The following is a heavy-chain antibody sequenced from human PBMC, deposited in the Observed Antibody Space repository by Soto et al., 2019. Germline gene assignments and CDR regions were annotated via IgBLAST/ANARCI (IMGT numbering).Heavy chain of an antibody. CDR1: GFTLRNYA. Sequence: PGGSLRLSCAASGFTLRNYAMSWVRQAPGKGLEWVSGISGSGDNTYYADSVKGRFTISRDNSKNMLYLQMNSLRGEDTALYFCAKGGYSDYVTLRFFDYWGQGTLVTVSS. J-gene: IGHJ4*02. D-gene: IGHD4-17*01. V-gene: IGHV3-23*01. CDR2: ISGSGDNT. CDR3: AKGGYSDYVTLRFFDY.